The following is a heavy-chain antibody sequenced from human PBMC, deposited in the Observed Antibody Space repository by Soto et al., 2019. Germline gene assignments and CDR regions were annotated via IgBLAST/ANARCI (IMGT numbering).Heavy chain of an antibody. J-gene: IGHJ6*02. CDR2: ISSSSFSM. Sequence: PGGFLRLSCAASGFTFSRYSMHSVRQAPGSGLEWVSSISSSSFSMNYADSVKGRFSISRDNAQNSLHLQMNNLRAEDTAVYYCARDEASNIYGMDVWGQGTTVTVSS. CDR1: GFTFSRYS. CDR3: ARDEASNIYGMDV. V-gene: IGHV3-21*01. D-gene: IGHD6-6*01.